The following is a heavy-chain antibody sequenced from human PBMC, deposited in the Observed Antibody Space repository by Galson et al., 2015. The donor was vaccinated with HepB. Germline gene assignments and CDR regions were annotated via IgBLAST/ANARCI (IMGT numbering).Heavy chain of an antibody. V-gene: IGHV3-73*01. CDR1: GFTFSASA. Sequence: SLRLSCAASGFTFSASAIHWVRQAFGKGPEWVGLIKSKASNYATSYVPSLKGRFTISRDDSKNMAYLHMKSLKTEDTAVYYCIRLGDLSGYSSRWGQGTLVTVSS. CDR3: IRLGDLSGYSSR. J-gene: IGHJ4*02. D-gene: IGHD6-13*01. CDR2: IKSKASNYAT.